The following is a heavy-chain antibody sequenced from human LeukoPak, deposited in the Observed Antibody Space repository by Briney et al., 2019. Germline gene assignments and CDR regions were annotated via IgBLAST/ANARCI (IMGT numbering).Heavy chain of an antibody. J-gene: IGHJ4*02. D-gene: IGHD7-27*01. Sequence: SETLSLACAVYGGSFSGYYWSWIRQPPGKGLEWIGEINHSGSTNYNPSLKSRVTISVDTSKNQFSLKLSSVTAADTAVYYCARSRRDWGYFDYWGQGTLVTVSS. CDR3: ARSRRDWGYFDY. CDR2: INHSGST. V-gene: IGHV4-34*01. CDR1: GGSFSGYY.